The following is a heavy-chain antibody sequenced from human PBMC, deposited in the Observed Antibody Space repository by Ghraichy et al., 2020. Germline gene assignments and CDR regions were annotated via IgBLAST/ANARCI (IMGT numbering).Heavy chain of an antibody. CDR1: GFTFSSYW. CDR3: ARLRQYYDILTGYYSGMDV. CDR2: INSDGSST. Sequence: GGSLRLSCAASGFTFSSYWMHWVRQAPGKGLVWVSRINSDGSSTSYADSVKGRFTISRDNAKNTLYLQMNSLRAEDTAVYYCARLRQYYDILTGYYSGMDVWGQGTTVTVSS. V-gene: IGHV3-74*01. D-gene: IGHD3-9*01. J-gene: IGHJ6*02.